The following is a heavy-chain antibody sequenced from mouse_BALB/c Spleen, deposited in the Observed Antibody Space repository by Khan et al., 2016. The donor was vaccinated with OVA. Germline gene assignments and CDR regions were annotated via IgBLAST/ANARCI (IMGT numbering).Heavy chain of an antibody. J-gene: IGHJ3*01. Sequence: QVRLQQSGVELEKPGTSVKLSCKASGYTFTSYDINWVRQRPEQGLDWIGWIFPGDGSTKYNEKFKGKATLTTDTSSSTAYMQLSRLTSEASAVYFCARGGYGGFAYWGQGTLVTVSA. CDR2: IFPGDGST. D-gene: IGHD2-14*01. CDR3: ARGGYGGFAY. CDR1: GYTFTSYD. V-gene: IGHV1-85*01.